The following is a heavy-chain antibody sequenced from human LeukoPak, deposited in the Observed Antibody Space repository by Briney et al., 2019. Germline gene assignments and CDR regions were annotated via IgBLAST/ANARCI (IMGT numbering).Heavy chain of an antibody. J-gene: IGHJ6*03. CDR3: ARRPYCTSTRCYFGEGNYYFYMDV. Sequence: PGGSLRLSCAASGFTFTTYGMHWVRQAPGKGLEGVAVIWNDGTNTYYADSVKGRFTISRDNSKNMLYLQMNSLRAEDTAVYYCARRPYCTSTRCYFGEGNYYFYMDVWGKGPTVTVSS. CDR2: IWNDGTNT. CDR1: GFTFTTYG. V-gene: IGHV3-33*01. D-gene: IGHD2-2*01.